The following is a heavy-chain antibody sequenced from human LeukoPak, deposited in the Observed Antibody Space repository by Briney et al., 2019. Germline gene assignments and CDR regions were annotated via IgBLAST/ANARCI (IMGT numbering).Heavy chain of an antibody. CDR3: ARAPPPDYFDY. CDR1: GFTFSSYA. Sequence: GSLRLSCAASGFTFSSYATHWVRQAPGKGLEWVAVISYDGSNKYYADSVKGRFTISRDNSKNTLYLQMNSLRAEDTAVYYCARAPPPDYFDYWGQGTLVTVSS. CDR2: ISYDGSNK. V-gene: IGHV3-30-3*01. J-gene: IGHJ4*02.